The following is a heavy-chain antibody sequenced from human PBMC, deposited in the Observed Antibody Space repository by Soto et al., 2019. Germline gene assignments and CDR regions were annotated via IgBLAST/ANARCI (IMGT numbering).Heavy chain of an antibody. CDR1: GYTFSRYD. Sequence: QVQLVQSGAEVKKPGASVKVSCKASGYTFSRYDINWVRQATGQGLEWMGWMNANSANTGYAQKFQGRITMTRNTSITTAYKERSSMRSEDTAVYYCTRARAGAFDYWGQGTLVTVSS. D-gene: IGHD3-10*01. V-gene: IGHV1-8*01. J-gene: IGHJ4*02. CDR3: TRARAGAFDY. CDR2: MNANSANT.